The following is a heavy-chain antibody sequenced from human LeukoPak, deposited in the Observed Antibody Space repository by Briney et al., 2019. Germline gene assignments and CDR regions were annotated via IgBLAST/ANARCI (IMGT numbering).Heavy chain of an antibody. J-gene: IGHJ4*02. CDR2: IIPMYGTS. V-gene: IGHV1-69*06. CDR3: AREMVRDHDY. CDR1: GDTFDSHA. Sequence: SVKVSCKASGDTFDSHALSWVRQAPGQGLEWMGAIIPMYGTSNHAQKFQGRVAIIADKSTSTAYMELRSLRSDDTAVYYCAREMVRDHDYWGQGTLVTVSS. D-gene: IGHD3-10*01.